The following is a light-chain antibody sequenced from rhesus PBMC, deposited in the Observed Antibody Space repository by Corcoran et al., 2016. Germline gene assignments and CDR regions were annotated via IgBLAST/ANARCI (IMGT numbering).Light chain of an antibody. J-gene: IGKJ3*01. V-gene: IGKV1-28*03. Sequence: IQMTQSPSSLSASVGDTVTITCRASQGISSYLNWFQQKPGKAPKHPIYDATSLESGVPSRFSGSGSGTDFTLTISSLQPEDFAAYYCLQHNSYPFTFGPGTKLDIK. CDR3: LQHNSYPFT. CDR1: QGISSY. CDR2: DAT.